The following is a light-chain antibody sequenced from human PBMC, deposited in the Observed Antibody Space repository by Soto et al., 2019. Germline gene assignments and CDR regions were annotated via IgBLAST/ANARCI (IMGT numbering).Light chain of an antibody. Sequence: DIQMTQSPSSLSASVGDRVTITCQASQDISTHLTWFQQKPGKAPKLLIYDVSILETGVPSRFSGSRSGTHFTFSISSLQPEDIATYYCQQFDSLPLTFGGGTRVEIK. J-gene: IGKJ4*01. CDR2: DVS. CDR3: QQFDSLPLT. V-gene: IGKV1-33*01. CDR1: QDISTH.